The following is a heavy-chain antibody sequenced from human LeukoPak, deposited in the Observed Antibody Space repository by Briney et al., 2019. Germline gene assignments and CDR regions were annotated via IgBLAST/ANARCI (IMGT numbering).Heavy chain of an antibody. CDR3: AKVSTGYFFQYYFDY. Sequence: GGSLRLSCAASGFTFSSYAMSWVRQAPGKGLEWVSAISGSGGSTYYADSVKGRFTISRDNSKNTLYLQMNSLRAEDTAAYYCAKVSTGYFFQYYFDYWGQGTLVTVSS. CDR1: GFTFSSYA. V-gene: IGHV3-23*01. CDR2: ISGSGGST. D-gene: IGHD3-9*01. J-gene: IGHJ4*02.